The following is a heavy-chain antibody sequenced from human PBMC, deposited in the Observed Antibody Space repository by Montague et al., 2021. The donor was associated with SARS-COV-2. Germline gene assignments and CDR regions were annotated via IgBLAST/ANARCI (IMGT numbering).Heavy chain of an antibody. Sequence: SLSLSWSASGFTFSSYGMHWVRQAPGKGLEWVAVISYDGSNKYYADSVKGRFTISRDNSKNTLYLQMNSLRAEDTAVYYCAKDRGMNYDILTGYWVGDYYYYGMDVWGQGTTVTVSS. CDR1: GFTFSSYG. J-gene: IGHJ6*02. CDR2: ISYDGSNK. V-gene: IGHV3-30*18. D-gene: IGHD3-9*01. CDR3: AKDRGMNYDILTGYWVGDYYYYGMDV.